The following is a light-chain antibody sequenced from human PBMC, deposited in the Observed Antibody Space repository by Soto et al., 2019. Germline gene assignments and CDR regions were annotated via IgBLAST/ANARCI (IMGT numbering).Light chain of an antibody. J-gene: IGLJ1*01. CDR2: EVS. CDR3: SSYAGSNNFEV. V-gene: IGLV2-8*01. Sequence: QSVLTQPPSASGSPVQSVTISCTGTSSDVGGYNYVSWYQQHPGKAPKLMIYEVSKRPSGVPDRFSGSKSGNTASPTVSGLQAEDEADYYCSSYAGSNNFEVFGTGTKVTVL. CDR1: SSDVGGYNY.